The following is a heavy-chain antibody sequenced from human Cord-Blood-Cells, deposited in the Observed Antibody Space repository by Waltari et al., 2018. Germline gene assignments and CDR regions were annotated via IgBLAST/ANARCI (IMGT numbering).Heavy chain of an antibody. CDR1: GGSISSSSYY. V-gene: IGHV4-39*01. CDR2: IYYSGST. Sequence: QLQLQESGPGLVKPSETLSLTCTVSGGSISSSSYYWGWIRQPPGKGLEWIGSIYYSGSTYYNPPLKSRVTISVDTSKNQFSLKLSSVTAAEPAVYYCARRLVLGIGYNWFDPWGQGTLVTVSS. CDR3: ARRLVLGIGYNWFDP. J-gene: IGHJ5*02. D-gene: IGHD3-10*01.